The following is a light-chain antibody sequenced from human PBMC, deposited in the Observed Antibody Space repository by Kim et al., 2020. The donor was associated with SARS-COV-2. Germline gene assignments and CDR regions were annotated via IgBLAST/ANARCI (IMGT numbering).Light chain of an antibody. CDR1: SPNIGAGYD. J-gene: IGLJ1*01. CDR3: QSYDSSLIGFV. V-gene: IGLV1-40*01. Sequence: QSVLTQPPSVSGAPGQRVTIACTGSSPNIGAGYDVHWYQQLPGTAPKLLIYSNNNRPSGVPDRFSGSKSGTSASLATTGLQADDEADYYCQSYDSSLIGFVFGTGTKVTVL. CDR2: SNN.